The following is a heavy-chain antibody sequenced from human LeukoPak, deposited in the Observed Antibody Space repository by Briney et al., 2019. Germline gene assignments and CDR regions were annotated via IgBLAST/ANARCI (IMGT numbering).Heavy chain of an antibody. CDR2: IRDKGSSHTT. V-gene: IGHV3-72*01. CDR3: ARRPGRGGEMDV. CDR1: GFAFSDHC. Sequence: GGSLRLSCEASGFAFSDHCMDWVRQAPGEGLEWVARIRDKGSSHTTEYAASVKGRFTISRDDSKNSLYLQMNSLKIQDTAVYYCARRPGRGGEMDVWGQGTTVTVSS. J-gene: IGHJ6*02. D-gene: IGHD2-21*01.